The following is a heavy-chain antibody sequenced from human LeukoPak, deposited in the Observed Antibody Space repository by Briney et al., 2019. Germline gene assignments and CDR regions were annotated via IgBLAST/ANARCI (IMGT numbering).Heavy chain of an antibody. Sequence: GGSLRLSCAASGFTFSSYAMSWVRQAPGKGLEWVSYTSSSSSYTNYADSVKGRFIISRDNAKNSLYLQMNSLRAEDTAVYYCARHLHCSGGRCYLPNGDAFDIWGQGTMVTVSS. J-gene: IGHJ3*02. CDR3: ARHLHCSGGRCYLPNGDAFDI. D-gene: IGHD2-15*01. CDR1: GFTFSSYA. CDR2: TSSSSSYT. V-gene: IGHV3-21*05.